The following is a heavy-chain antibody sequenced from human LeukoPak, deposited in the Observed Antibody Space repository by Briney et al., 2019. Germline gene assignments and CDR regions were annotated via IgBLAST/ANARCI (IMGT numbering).Heavy chain of an antibody. Sequence: PGGSLRLSCAASGFTFSDYSMNWVRRAPGRGLEWISYIGLASGFVSYADSVKGRFSISSDTARNSVYLQMSSLRAEDTAVDYCARDHNWAFDSWGQGTLVTVSS. D-gene: IGHD1-20*01. CDR3: ARDHNWAFDS. J-gene: IGHJ4*02. CDR1: GFTFSDYS. CDR2: IGLASGFV. V-gene: IGHV3-21*05.